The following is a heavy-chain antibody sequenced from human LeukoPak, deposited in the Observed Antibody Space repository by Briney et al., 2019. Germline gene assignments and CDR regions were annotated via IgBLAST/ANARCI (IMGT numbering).Heavy chain of an antibody. CDR3: AKGHFASSSFFDV. CDR2: ISGSGDST. CDR1: KFNFA. J-gene: IGHJ4*02. D-gene: IGHD6-6*01. V-gene: IGHV3-23*01. Sequence: PGESLRLSCAASKFNFAMSWVRQTAGKRLEWVSAISGSGDSTFYADSVKGRFTTSRDNSKNTLYLQMNSLRVEDTATYYCAKGHFASSSFFDVWGQGTLVTVSS.